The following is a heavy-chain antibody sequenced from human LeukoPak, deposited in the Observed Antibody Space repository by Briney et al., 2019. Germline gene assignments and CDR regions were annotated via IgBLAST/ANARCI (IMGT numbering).Heavy chain of an antibody. Sequence: GGSLRLSCVASGFTFSSYGISWVRQAPGKGLEWVSAISSTGGTTYYAESVKGHFTISRDNSKNTVYLQMNSLRAEDTAVYYCARVTLTYYYGSGSYYPEYTYYMDVWGKGTTVTVSS. D-gene: IGHD3-10*01. CDR1: GFTFSSYG. J-gene: IGHJ6*03. CDR2: ISSTGGTT. CDR3: ARVTLTYYYGSGSYYPEYTYYMDV. V-gene: IGHV3-23*01.